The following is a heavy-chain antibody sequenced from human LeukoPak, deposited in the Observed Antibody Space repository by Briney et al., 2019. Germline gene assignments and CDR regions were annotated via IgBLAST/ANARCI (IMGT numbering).Heavy chain of an antibody. Sequence: PGGSLRLSCAASGFIVSNNYMNWVRQAPGKGLEWVSAISTSGGSTHYADSVKGRFTIYRDNSKNTLYLQMDRLRAEDTAVYYCAKPTGYSSGWYMNFDYWGQGTLVTVSS. CDR1: GFIVSNNY. J-gene: IGHJ4*02. V-gene: IGHV3-23*01. D-gene: IGHD6-19*01. CDR2: ISTSGGST. CDR3: AKPTGYSSGWYMNFDY.